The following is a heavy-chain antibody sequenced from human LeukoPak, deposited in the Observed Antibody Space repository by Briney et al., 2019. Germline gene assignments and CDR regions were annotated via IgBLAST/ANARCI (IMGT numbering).Heavy chain of an antibody. Sequence: SETLSLTCTVSGYSISSGYYWTWIRQPPGKGLEWIGSIYHSGSTYNNPSLKSRVTISVDTPKNQFSLDLISVTAADTAVYFCARELEPRVAWFDPWGQGTLVIVSS. CDR1: GYSISSGYY. J-gene: IGHJ5*02. V-gene: IGHV4-38-2*02. CDR3: ARELEPRVAWFDP. D-gene: IGHD1-1*01. CDR2: IYHSGST.